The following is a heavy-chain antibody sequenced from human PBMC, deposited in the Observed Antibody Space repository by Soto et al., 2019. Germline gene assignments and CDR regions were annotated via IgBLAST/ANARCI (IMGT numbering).Heavy chain of an antibody. CDR3: ASGRAAYGKPRDF. CDR2: IYYSGST. J-gene: IGHJ4*03. V-gene: IGHV4-31*03. Sequence: QVQLQESGPGLVKPSQTLSLTCTVSGGSISSGGYYWSWIRQHPGKGLEWIGYIYYSGSTYYHPSLTSRVTISVDTSNNQFSLKLSSVTAADMAVSYCASGRAAYGKPRDFWSQGTPVTVSS. D-gene: IGHD3-16*01. CDR1: GGSISSGGYY.